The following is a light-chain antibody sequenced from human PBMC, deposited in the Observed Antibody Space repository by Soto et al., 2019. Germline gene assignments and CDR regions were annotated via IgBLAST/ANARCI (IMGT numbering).Light chain of an antibody. V-gene: IGLV2-11*01. CDR2: SVS. CDR3: CSSAGSYTYV. J-gene: IGLJ1*01. Sequence: QSALTHLRGVSGSPGQSVRISCTGTSSDVGGHNYVSWYQQHPGKAPKLMISSVSKRPSGVPDRFSGSKSGNTASLTISGLQAEDEADYYCCSSAGSYTYVFGTGTKVTVL. CDR1: SSDVGGHNY.